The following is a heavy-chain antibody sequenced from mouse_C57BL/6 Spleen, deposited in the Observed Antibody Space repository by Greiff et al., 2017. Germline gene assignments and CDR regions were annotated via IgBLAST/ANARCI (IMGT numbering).Heavy chain of an antibody. Sequence: QVQLQQPGAELVKPGASVKISCKASGYAFSSYWMNWVKQRPGQGLEWIGQLYPGDGDTNYNGKFKGKATLTADKSSSTAYMQLSSLTSEDSAVYFCARAAQATPDYWGQGTTLTVAS. CDR3: ARAAQATPDY. V-gene: IGHV1-80*01. CDR2: LYPGDGDT. J-gene: IGHJ2*01. D-gene: IGHD3-2*02. CDR1: GYAFSSYW.